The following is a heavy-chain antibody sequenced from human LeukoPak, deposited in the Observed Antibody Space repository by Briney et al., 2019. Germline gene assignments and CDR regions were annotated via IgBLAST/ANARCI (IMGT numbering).Heavy chain of an antibody. Sequence: SQTLSLTCAISGDSVSSNSAAWNWIRQSPSRGLEWLGRTYYRSKWYNDYAVSVKSRITINPDTSKNQFSLQLNSVTPEDTAVYYCAREWAFHSDVFTGHYIGPDDQWGQGTLVIVSS. J-gene: IGHJ4*02. D-gene: IGHD3-9*01. CDR2: TYYRSKWYN. V-gene: IGHV6-1*01. CDR1: GDSVSSNSAA. CDR3: AREWAFHSDVFTGHYIGPDDQ.